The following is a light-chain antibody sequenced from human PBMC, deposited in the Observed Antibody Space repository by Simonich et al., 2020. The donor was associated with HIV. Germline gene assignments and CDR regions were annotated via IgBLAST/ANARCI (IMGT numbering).Light chain of an antibody. J-gene: IGKJ4*01. CDR2: AAS. V-gene: IGKV1-8*01. Sequence: AIRMTQSPSSLSASTGDRVTITCRESQRINSYFAWYQQKPGKAPNLLIYAASTLQSGVPSRFTGSKSGTNFTLTISCLQSEDFAHYYCQQYHAYPLSFGGGTKVEIK. CDR3: QQYHAYPLS. CDR1: QRINSY.